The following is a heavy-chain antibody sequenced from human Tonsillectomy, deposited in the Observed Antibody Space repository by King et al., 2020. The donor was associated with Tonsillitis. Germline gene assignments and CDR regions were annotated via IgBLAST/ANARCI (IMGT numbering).Heavy chain of an antibody. D-gene: IGHD6-13*01. J-gene: IGHJ4*02. CDR1: GFTFSSYW. V-gene: IGHV3-7*01. Sequence: VQLVESGGGLVQPGGSLRLSCAASGFTFSSYWMSWVRQAPGKGLEWVAHMNQDGSEIYYVDSVKGRFTISRDNAKNSLYLQMNSLRAEDTAVYYCARDPSRFSSSWYYFDCWGQGTLVTVSS. CDR3: ARDPSRFSSSWYYFDC. CDR2: MNQDGSEI.